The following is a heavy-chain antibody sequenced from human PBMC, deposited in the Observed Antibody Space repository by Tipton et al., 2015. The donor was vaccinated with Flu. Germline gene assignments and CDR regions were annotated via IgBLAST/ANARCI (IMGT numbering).Heavy chain of an antibody. V-gene: IGHV5-51*01. J-gene: IGHJ2*01. CDR2: IYPGDSHT. Sequence: VQLVQSGAEVKKPGESLKISCKGSGYSFTSYWIGWVRQKPGKGLEWMGIIYPGDSHTRYSPSFQGQVTISADKSINTAYLQRSSLKATDTAMYYCVRHRDVFSAVSGPPLLYLDLWGRGTLVTVSS. CDR3: VRHRDVFSAVSGPPLLYLDL. D-gene: IGHD6-19*01. CDR1: GYSFTSYW.